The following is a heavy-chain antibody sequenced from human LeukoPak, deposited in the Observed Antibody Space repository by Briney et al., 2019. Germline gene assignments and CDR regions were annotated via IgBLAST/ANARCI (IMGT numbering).Heavy chain of an antibody. D-gene: IGHD2-15*01. V-gene: IGHV3-23*01. Sequence: GSLRLSCAASGFTFINYAMSWVRQAPGKGLEGVSAISGNGDSTFYADSVKGRFTISRDSSKNTLYLQMSSLRAEDTAVYYCAKHLATSGSYPLGYWGQGTLVTVSS. J-gene: IGHJ4*02. CDR1: GFTFINYA. CDR3: AKHLATSGSYPLGY. CDR2: ISGNGDST.